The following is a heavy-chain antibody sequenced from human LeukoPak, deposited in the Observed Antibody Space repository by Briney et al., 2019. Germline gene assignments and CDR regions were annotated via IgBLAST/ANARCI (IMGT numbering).Heavy chain of an antibody. Sequence: SETLSLTCTVSGDSISSSSYYWSWIRQPPGKGLEWIGYIYYSGSSNYNPSLKSRVTISVDTSKNQFSLKLSSVTAADTAVYYCAREGRYGYYFDYWGQGTLITVSS. J-gene: IGHJ4*02. CDR3: AREGRYGYYFDY. V-gene: IGHV4-61*01. D-gene: IGHD5-18*01. CDR1: GDSISSSSYY. CDR2: IYYSGSS.